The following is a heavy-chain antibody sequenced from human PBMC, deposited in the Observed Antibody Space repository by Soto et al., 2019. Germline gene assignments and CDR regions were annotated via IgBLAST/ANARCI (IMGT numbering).Heavy chain of an antibody. CDR2: IYYSGST. D-gene: IGHD3-16*01. CDR1: GGSISTYY. V-gene: IGHV4-59*01. Sequence: SETLSLTCTVSGGSISTYYLSWMRQPPGKGLEWIGYIYYSGSTNSNPSLKSRVTISEDTSKNQLSLKLSSVTAADTAVYYCARDAGGRGNGAFDIWGQGTMVTV. J-gene: IGHJ3*02. CDR3: ARDAGGRGNGAFDI.